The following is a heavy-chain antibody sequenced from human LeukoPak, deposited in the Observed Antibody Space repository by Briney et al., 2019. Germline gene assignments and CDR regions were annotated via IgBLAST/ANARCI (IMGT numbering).Heavy chain of an antibody. CDR3: AKRGVVIRVILVGFHKEAYYFDS. D-gene: IGHD3-22*01. CDR2: ISDRGSRT. Sequence: GGSLRLSCAVSGITLSNYDMSWVRQAPGKGLEWVAGISDRGSRTNYADSVKGRFTISTDHPKNTLYLQINSLRPEDTAVYFCAKRGVVIRVILVGFHKEAYYFDSWGQGALVTVSS. J-gene: IGHJ4*02. CDR1: GITLSNYD. V-gene: IGHV3-23*01.